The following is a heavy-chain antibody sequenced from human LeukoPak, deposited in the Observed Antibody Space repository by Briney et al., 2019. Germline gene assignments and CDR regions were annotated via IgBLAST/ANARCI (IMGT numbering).Heavy chain of an antibody. CDR2: ISSSSSYI. J-gene: IGHJ4*02. Sequence: PGGSLRLSCAASGFTFSSYSMNWVRQAPGKGLEWVSSISSSSSYIYYADSVKGRLTISRDNAKNSLYLQMNSLRAEDTAVYYCARGTWGSEGLFDYWGQGTLVTVSS. D-gene: IGHD7-27*01. CDR3: ARGTWGSEGLFDY. CDR1: GFTFSSYS. V-gene: IGHV3-21*01.